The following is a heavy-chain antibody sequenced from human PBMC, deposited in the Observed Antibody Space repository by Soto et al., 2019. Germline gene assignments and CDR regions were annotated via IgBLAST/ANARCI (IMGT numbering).Heavy chain of an antibody. CDR2: INPATGAA. D-gene: IGHD3-3*01. CDR3: ARGGGVGVAGSAAFDM. CDR1: GYPVTAYY. V-gene: IGHV1-2*02. Sequence: QLHLVQSGAVVKKPGASVTVSCSASGYPVTAYYMHWVRQAPGRGLEWMGGINPATGAAKYTQTFQGRVTMARGTSKSTVFMELSGLTSEDTAVFYCARGGGVGVAGSAAFDMWGQGTLVTVSS. J-gene: IGHJ3*02.